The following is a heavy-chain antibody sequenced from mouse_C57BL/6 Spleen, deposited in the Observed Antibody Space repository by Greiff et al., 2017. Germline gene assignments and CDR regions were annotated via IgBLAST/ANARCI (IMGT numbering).Heavy chain of an antibody. J-gene: IGHJ4*01. V-gene: IGHV1-85*01. Sequence: QVQLKQSGPELVKPGASVKLSCKASGYTFTSYDINWVKQRPGQGLEWIGWIYPRDGSTKYNEKFKGKATLTVDTSSSTAYMELHSLTSEDSAVYFGARGFGGYGSSYYAMDYWGQGTSVTVSS. D-gene: IGHD1-1*01. CDR1: GYTFTSYD. CDR2: IYPRDGST. CDR3: ARGFGGYGSSYYAMDY.